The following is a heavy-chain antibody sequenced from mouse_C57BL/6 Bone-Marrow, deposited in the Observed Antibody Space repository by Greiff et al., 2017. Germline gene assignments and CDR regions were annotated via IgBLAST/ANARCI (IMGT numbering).Heavy chain of an antibody. J-gene: IGHJ2*01. CDR2: ISRGGSYT. Sequence: EVQVVEPGGDLVKPGGSLKLSCAASGFTFSSYGMSWVRQTPDKRLEWVATISRGGSYTYYPDSVKGRFTISRDNAKNTLYLQLSSLKSEDTAMYYCARQGYDYLDYWGQGTTLTVSS. CDR1: GFTFSSYG. D-gene: IGHD2-3*01. CDR3: ARQGYDYLDY. V-gene: IGHV5-6*01.